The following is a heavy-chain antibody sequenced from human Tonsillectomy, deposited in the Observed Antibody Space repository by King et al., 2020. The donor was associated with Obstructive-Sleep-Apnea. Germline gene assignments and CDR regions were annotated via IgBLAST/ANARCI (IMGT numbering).Heavy chain of an antibody. CDR2: INHSGST. CDR1: GGSFSGYY. V-gene: IGHV4-34*01. J-gene: IGHJ4*02. Sequence: VQLQQWGAGLLKPSETLSLTCAVYGGSFSGYYWSWIRQPPGKGLEWIGEINHSGSTNYNPSLKSRVTISVDTSKNQFSLKLSSVTAADTAVYYCARGRRSSWLNYWGQGTLVTVSS. CDR3: ARGRRSSWLNY. D-gene: IGHD6-13*01.